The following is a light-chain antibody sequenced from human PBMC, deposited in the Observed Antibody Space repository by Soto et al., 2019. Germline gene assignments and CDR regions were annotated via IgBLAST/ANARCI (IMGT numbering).Light chain of an antibody. CDR3: HQYNSFSQT. CDR2: DAS. CDR1: QNINSW. V-gene: IGKV1-5*01. Sequence: IQMTQSPSTLSASVGDRVTITCRARQNINSWLAWYLQKPGKAPKLLIYDASNLESGVPSRFSGGGSGTEFTLNISSLQPDDFATYYCHQYNSFSQTFGQGTKVDIK. J-gene: IGKJ1*01.